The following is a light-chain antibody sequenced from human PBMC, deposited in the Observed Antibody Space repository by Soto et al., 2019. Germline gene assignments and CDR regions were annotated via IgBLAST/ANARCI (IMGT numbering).Light chain of an antibody. CDR1: QSVNNNY. V-gene: IGKV3-20*01. CDR2: GAS. Sequence: EIVLTQSPGTLSLSPGDRATLSCEASQSVNNNYLAWYQHKPGQAPRLLIYGASSRATGIPDRFSGSGSGTDFTLTIRRLEPEDSAVYYCQQYDTSLPYTFGGGTKVDIK. CDR3: QQYDTSLPYT. J-gene: IGKJ4*01.